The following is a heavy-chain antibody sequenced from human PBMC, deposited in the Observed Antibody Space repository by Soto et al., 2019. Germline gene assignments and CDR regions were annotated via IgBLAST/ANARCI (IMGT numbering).Heavy chain of an antibody. J-gene: IGHJ3*02. Sequence: SETLSLTCAVSGGSISSGGYTWSWIRQPPGKGLEWIGYIYHSGSTYYNPSLKSRVTISVERSKNQFSLKLSSVTAAETAVYYCARVDGGGRGGAFDIWGQGTMVT. D-gene: IGHD2-21*01. V-gene: IGHV4-30-2*01. CDR2: IYHSGST. CDR1: GGSISSGGYT. CDR3: ARVDGGGRGGAFDI.